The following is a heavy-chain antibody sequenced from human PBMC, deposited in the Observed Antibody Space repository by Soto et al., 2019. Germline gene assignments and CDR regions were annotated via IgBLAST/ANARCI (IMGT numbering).Heavy chain of an antibody. CDR3: AASTGTLGGYYYYYGMDV. CDR2: IVVGSGNT. V-gene: IGHV1-58*01. CDR1: GFTFTSSA. Sequence: SVKVSCKASGFTFTSSAVQWVRQARGQRLEWIGWIVVGSGNTNYAQKFQERVTITRDMSTSTAYMELSSLRSEDTAVYYCAASTGTLGGYYYYYGMDVWGQGTTVTVSS. D-gene: IGHD1-1*01. J-gene: IGHJ6*02.